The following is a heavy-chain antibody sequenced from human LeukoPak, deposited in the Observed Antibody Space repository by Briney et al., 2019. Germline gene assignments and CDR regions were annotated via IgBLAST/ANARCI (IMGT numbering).Heavy chain of an antibody. J-gene: IGHJ4*02. CDR1: GGSFSGYY. D-gene: IGHD2-15*01. Sequence: SETLSLTCAVYGGSFSGYYWSWIRQPPGKGLEWMGEINHSGSTNYNPSLKSRVTISVDTSKNQFSLKLSSVTAADTAVYYCARGDSGGFVYWGQGTLVTVSS. V-gene: IGHV4-34*01. CDR3: ARGDSGGFVY. CDR2: INHSGST.